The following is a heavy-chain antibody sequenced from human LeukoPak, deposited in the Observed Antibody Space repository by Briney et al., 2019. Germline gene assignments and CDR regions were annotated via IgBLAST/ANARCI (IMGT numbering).Heavy chain of an antibody. CDR3: ARGRIPVAGTKNYFDY. J-gene: IGHJ4*02. Sequence: SQTLSLTCTVSGGSISSGDYYWSWIRQPPGKGLEWIGYIYYSGSTYYNPSLKSRVTISVDTSKNQFSLKLSSVTAADTAVYYCARGRIPVAGTKNYFDYWGQGTLVTVSS. CDR2: IYYSGST. CDR1: GGSISSGDYY. D-gene: IGHD6-19*01. V-gene: IGHV4-30-4*01.